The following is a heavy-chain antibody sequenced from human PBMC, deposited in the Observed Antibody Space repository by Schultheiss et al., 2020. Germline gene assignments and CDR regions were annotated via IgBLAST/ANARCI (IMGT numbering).Heavy chain of an antibody. Sequence: SETLSLTCAVSGGSISSSNWWSWVRQPPGKGLEWIGEIYHSGSTNYNPSLKSRVTISVDKSKNQFSLKLSSVTAADTAVYYCARDRGSGGSCAGSYFDYWGQGTLVTVSS. D-gene: IGHD2-15*01. J-gene: IGHJ4*02. CDR3: ARDRGSGGSCAGSYFDY. V-gene: IGHV4-4*02. CDR2: IYHSGST. CDR1: GGSISSSNW.